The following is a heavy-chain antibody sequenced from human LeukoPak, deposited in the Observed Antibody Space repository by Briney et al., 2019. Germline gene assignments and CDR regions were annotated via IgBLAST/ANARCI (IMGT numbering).Heavy chain of an antibody. J-gene: IGHJ4*02. D-gene: IGHD6-13*01. V-gene: IGHV1-2*04. Sequence: ASVKASCKASGYTFTGYYMHWVRHAPGQGLEWMGWINPNSGGTNYAQKFQGWVTMTRDTSISTAYMELSRLRSDDTAVYYCARDSSSWSRYFDYWGQGTLVTVSS. CDR1: GYTFTGYY. CDR3: ARDSSSWSRYFDY. CDR2: INPNSGGT.